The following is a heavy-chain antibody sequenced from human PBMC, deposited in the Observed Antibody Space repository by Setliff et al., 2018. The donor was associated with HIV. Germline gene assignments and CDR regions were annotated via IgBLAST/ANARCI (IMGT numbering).Heavy chain of an antibody. V-gene: IGHV4-4*07. D-gene: IGHD6-19*01. Sequence: SETLSLTCTVSGGSIRNYYWSWIRQSAGKGLEWIGRVHKSGNTDYNPSLRGRVAISIDTSKNQFSLKVTSVTAADAAVYYCARVDPYTSPRGFDSWGQGTLVTVSS. CDR3: ARVDPYTSPRGFDS. J-gene: IGHJ4*02. CDR2: VHKSGNT. CDR1: GGSIRNYY.